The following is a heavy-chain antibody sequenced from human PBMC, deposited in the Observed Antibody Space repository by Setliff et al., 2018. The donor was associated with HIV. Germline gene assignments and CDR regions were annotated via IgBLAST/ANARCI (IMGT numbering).Heavy chain of an antibody. CDR2: ISAYNGNT. CDR1: GYTFTNYG. V-gene: IGHV1-18*01. Sequence: GASVKVSCKASGYTFTNYGISWVRQAPGQGLGWMGWISAYNGNTKYAQNLQGRVSLTTDTSTSTAYMELWSLKSDDTAVYYCARDLSTVTFGNWFDPWGQGTPVTVSS. J-gene: IGHJ5*02. D-gene: IGHD3-16*01. CDR3: ARDLSTVTFGNWFDP.